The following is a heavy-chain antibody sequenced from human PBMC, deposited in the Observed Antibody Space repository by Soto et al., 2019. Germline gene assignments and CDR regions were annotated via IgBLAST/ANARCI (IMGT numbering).Heavy chain of an antibody. CDR3: ARACTSCYTSYYYYGMDV. D-gene: IGHD2-2*02. Sequence: GGSLRLSCAASGFTFSSYSMNWVRQAPGKGLEWVSSISSSSSYIYYADSVKGRFTISRDNAKNSLYLQMNSLRAEDTAAYYCARACTSCYTSYYYYGMDVWGQGTTVTVSS. CDR2: ISSSSSYI. V-gene: IGHV3-21*01. CDR1: GFTFSSYS. J-gene: IGHJ6*02.